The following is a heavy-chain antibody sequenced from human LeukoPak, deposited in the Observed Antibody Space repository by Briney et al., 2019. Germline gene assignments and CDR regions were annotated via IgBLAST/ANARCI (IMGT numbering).Heavy chain of an antibody. J-gene: IGHJ5*02. Sequence: GGSLRLSCAASGFTFSSYGMHWVRQAPGKGLEWVAVISYGGSNKYYADSVKGRFTISRDNSKNTLYLQMNSLRAEDTAVYYCLPPLWFGELGNWFDPWGQGTLVTVSS. V-gene: IGHV3-30*03. CDR1: GFTFSSYG. D-gene: IGHD3-10*01. CDR3: LPPLWFGELGNWFDP. CDR2: ISYGGSNK.